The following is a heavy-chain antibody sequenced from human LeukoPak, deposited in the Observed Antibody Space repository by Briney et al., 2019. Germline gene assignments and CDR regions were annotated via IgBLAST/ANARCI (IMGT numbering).Heavy chain of an antibody. V-gene: IGHV1-3*01. CDR3: PRGRYYDDSSVYFFDY. D-gene: IGHD3-22*01. Sequence: ASVKVSCKASGYIFSDYSMHWVRQAPGQRPEWMGWISLGSDNTKYSQKFQGRVTVTRDTSASTVYMKLSSLRSGDTAVYYRPRGRYYDDSSVYFFDYWGQGTLVTVSS. CDR2: ISLGSDNT. CDR1: GYIFSDYS. J-gene: IGHJ4*02.